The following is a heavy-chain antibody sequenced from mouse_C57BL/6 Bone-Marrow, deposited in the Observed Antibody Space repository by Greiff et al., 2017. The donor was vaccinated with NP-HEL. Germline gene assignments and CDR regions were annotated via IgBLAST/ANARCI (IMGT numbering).Heavy chain of an antibody. CDR1: GFNIKDDY. CDR3: TTTLGFAY. Sequence: VQLQQSGAELVRPGASVKLSCTASGFNIKDDYMHWVKQRPEQGLEWIGWIDPENGDTEYASKFQGKATITADTSSKTAYLQLSSLTSEDTAFYYCTTTLGFAYWGQGTLVTVSA. D-gene: IGHD6-1*01. V-gene: IGHV14-4*01. J-gene: IGHJ3*01. CDR2: IDPENGDT.